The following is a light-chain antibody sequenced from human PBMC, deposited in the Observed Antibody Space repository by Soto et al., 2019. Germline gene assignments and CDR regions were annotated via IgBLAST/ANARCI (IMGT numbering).Light chain of an antibody. CDR2: AAS. Sequence: DIHMTQSPSSLSASVGDRVTISCRASQSISNSLNWYQQKPGNAPKLLIYAASSLQSGVPSRLSGSGSGTDFTLTISSLQPADFATYYCQQTNITPLTFGGGTKVDIK. V-gene: IGKV1-39*01. CDR1: QSISNS. CDR3: QQTNITPLT. J-gene: IGKJ4*01.